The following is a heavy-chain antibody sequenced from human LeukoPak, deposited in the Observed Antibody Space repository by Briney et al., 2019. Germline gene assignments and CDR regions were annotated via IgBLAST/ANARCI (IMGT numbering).Heavy chain of an antibody. J-gene: IGHJ4*02. CDR3: ASLGEFGYFDWLPLDY. CDR1: GFTFSGSA. V-gene: IGHV3-73*01. Sequence: PGGSLRLSCAASGFTFSGSAMHWVRQASGKGLEWVGRIRSKTNNYATAYAASVKDRFTISRDGSTNTEYLQMNSLKTEDTAVYYCASLGEFGYFDWLPLDYWGQGTLVTVSS. CDR2: IRSKTNNYAT. D-gene: IGHD3-9*01.